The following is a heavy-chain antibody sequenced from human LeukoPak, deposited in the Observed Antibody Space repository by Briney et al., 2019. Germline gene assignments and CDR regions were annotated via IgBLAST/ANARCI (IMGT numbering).Heavy chain of an antibody. CDR1: GYSFTSYW. CDR3: ARQSRDGSKTRGYYFDY. D-gene: IGHD3-10*01. J-gene: IGHJ4*02. V-gene: IGHV5-51*01. CDR2: IYPGDSDT. Sequence: GESLKISCKGSGYSFTSYWIGWVRQMPGKGLEWMGIIYPGDSDTRYSPSFQGQVTISADKSISTAYLQWSSLKASDTAMYYCARQSRDGSKTRGYYFDYWGQGTLVTVSS.